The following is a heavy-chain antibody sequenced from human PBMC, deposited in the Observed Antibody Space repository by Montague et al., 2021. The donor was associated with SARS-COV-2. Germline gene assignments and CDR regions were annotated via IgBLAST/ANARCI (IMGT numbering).Heavy chain of an antibody. Sequence: SETLSLTCTVSGGSISSYYWSWIRQPAGKGPEWIGRIYTSGSTNYNPSLKSRVTMSVDTSKNQFSLKLSSVTAADTAVYYYARSIAVAGKGWYYYYGMDVWGQGTTVTVSS. CDR3: ARSIAVAGKGWYYYYGMDV. CDR1: GGSISSYY. J-gene: IGHJ6*02. V-gene: IGHV4-4*07. CDR2: IYTSGST. D-gene: IGHD6-19*01.